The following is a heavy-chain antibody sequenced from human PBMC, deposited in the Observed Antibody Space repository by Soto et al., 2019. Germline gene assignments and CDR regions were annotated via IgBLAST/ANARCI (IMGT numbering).Heavy chain of an antibody. D-gene: IGHD6-6*01. CDR2: INPNSGGT. Sequence: GASVKVSCKASGYTFTGYYMHWVRQAPGQGLEWMGWINPNSGGTNYAQKFQGRVTMTRDTSISTAYMELSRLRSDDTAVYYCARAARPYYYYGMDVWGQGTTVTVSS. V-gene: IGHV1-2*02. J-gene: IGHJ6*02. CDR3: ARAARPYYYYGMDV. CDR1: GYTFTGYY.